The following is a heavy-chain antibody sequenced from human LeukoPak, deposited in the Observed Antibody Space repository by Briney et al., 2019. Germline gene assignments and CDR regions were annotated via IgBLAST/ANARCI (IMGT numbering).Heavy chain of an antibody. D-gene: IGHD6-13*01. CDR2: ISSSSSYI. CDR1: GFTFSRYR. Sequence: GGSLRLSCAASGFTFSRYRMKWVRQAPGKGMEWVASISSSSSYIYYADSVKGRCTISRDNAKNSLYLQMNSLRAEDTAVYYCAREEAAAKDYWGQGTLVTVSS. CDR3: AREEAAAKDY. V-gene: IGHV3-21*01. J-gene: IGHJ4*02.